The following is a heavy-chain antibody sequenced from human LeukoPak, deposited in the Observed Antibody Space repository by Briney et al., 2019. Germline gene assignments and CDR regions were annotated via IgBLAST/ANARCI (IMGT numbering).Heavy chain of an antibody. V-gene: IGHV3-30*18. D-gene: IGHD5-12*01. CDR1: GFTFRNYG. CDR3: ANPQSRGYDYLDY. J-gene: IGHJ4*02. CDR2: ISIDGSEK. Sequence: GRSLRLSCAASGFTFRNYGMHWVRQAPGKGLEWVAVISIDGSEKYYADSVKGRFTISRDNSRNTLYLQMNSLKGDDTAVYYCANPQSRGYDYLDYWGQGTPVTVSS.